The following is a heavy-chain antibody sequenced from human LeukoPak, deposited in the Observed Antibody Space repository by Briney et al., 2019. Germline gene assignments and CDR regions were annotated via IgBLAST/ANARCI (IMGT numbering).Heavy chain of an antibody. V-gene: IGHV3-7*01. CDR1: GFTFSSYW. CDR3: ARTITRDYSNPLPYYYYYMDV. Sequence: GGSLRLSCAASGFTFSSYWMSWVRQAPGKGLEWVANIKQDGSEKYYVDSMKGRFTISRDNAKNSLYLQMNSLRVEDTAVYYCARTITRDYSNPLPYYYYYMDVWGKGTTVTVSS. CDR2: IKQDGSEK. D-gene: IGHD4-11*01. J-gene: IGHJ6*03.